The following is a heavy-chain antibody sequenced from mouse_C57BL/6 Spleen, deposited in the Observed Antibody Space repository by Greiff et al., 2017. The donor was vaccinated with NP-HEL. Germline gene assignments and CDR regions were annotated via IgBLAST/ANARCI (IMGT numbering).Heavy chain of an antibody. CDR1: GFTFSSYA. J-gene: IGHJ4*01. D-gene: IGHD3-3*01. CDR2: ISDGGSYT. V-gene: IGHV5-4*01. Sequence: EVKVEESGGGLVKPGGSLKLSCAASGFTFSSYAMSWVRQTPEKRLEWVATISDGGSYTYYPDNVKGRFTISRDNAKNNLYLQMSHLKSEDTAMYYCAREGGQEDYYYAMDYWGQGTSVTVSS. CDR3: AREGGQEDYYYAMDY.